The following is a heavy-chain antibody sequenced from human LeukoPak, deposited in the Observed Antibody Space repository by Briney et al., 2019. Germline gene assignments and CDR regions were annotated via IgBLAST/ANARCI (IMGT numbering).Heavy chain of an antibody. CDR2: VKNRGDGMAT. V-gene: IGHV3-15*07. D-gene: IGHD3-16*01. J-gene: IGHJ4*02. CDR1: GFTVTNAW. CDR3: TTEYFGGFEY. Sequence: PGGSLRLSCAASGFTVTNAWMHWVRQAPGKGLEWVGRVKNRGDGMATDYAAPVKGRFIISRDDSKKTVYLQMDSLKTEDTAVYFCTTEYFGGFEYWGQGTLVTVSS.